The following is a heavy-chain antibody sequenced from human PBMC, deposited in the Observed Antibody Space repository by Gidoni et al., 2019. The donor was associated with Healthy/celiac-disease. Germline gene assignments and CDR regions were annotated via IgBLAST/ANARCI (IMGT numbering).Heavy chain of an antibody. CDR1: GGSFSGYY. V-gene: IGHV4-34*01. J-gene: IGHJ6*02. CDR2: INHSGST. Sequence: QVQLQQWGAGLLKPSETLSLTCSVYGGSFSGYYCSWIRQPPGKGLEWIGEINHSGSTNYNPSLKSRVTISVDTSKNQFSLKLSSVTAADAAVYYCARGQGRVVPAAIRRGYYGMDVWGQGTTVTVSS. CDR3: ARGQGRVVPAAIRRGYYGMDV. D-gene: IGHD2-2*02.